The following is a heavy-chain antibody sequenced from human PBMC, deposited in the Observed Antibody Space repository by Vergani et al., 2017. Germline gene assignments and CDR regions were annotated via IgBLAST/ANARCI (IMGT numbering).Heavy chain of an antibody. CDR1: GYTLTELS. D-gene: IGHD6-13*01. Sequence: QVQLVQSGAEVKKPGASVKVSCKVSGYTLTELSMHWVRQAPGQGLEWMGWINPNSGGTNYAQKFQGRVTMTRDTSISTAYMELSRLRSDDTAVYYCARDSSSWYVVYYYYGMDVWGQGTTVTVSS. V-gene: IGHV1-2*02. CDR3: ARDSSSWYVVYYYYGMDV. J-gene: IGHJ6*02. CDR2: INPNSGGT.